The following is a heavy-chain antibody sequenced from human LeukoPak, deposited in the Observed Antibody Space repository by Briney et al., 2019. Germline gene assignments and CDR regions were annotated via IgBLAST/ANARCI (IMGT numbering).Heavy chain of an antibody. Sequence: SETLSLTCTVSGGSISSASYYWGWLRQPPGKGLEWIVTIYYSGSTYYNPSLKSRVPISVHTSKNPVTLKLRSLTAADTAVYQCARSPTTRVTEDYWGQGTLVTVSP. D-gene: IGHD1-14*01. V-gene: IGHV4-39*06. CDR2: IYYSGST. CDR1: GGSISSASYY. J-gene: IGHJ4*02. CDR3: ARSPTTRVTEDY.